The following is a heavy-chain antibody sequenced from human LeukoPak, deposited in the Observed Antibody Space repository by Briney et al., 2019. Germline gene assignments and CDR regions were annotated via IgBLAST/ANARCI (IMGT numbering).Heavy chain of an antibody. CDR1: GFTFFSHP. CDR2: ISISGDTV. V-gene: IGHV3-48*01. Sequence: GGSLRLSCAASGFTFFSHPMNWVRQAPGKGLEWVAYISISGDTVYYTHSVRGRFTISRDNAENTVYLQMNSLRTDGTAIYYCARDRFDYSLDYWGQGVLVTVSS. D-gene: IGHD2-15*01. CDR3: ARDRFDYSLDY. J-gene: IGHJ4*02.